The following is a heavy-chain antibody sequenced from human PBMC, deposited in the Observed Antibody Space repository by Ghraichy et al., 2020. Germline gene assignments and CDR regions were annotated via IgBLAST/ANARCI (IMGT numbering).Heavy chain of an antibody. Sequence: SKTLSLTCAVYGGSFSGYYWSWIRQPPGKGLEWIGEINHSGSTNYNPFLKSRVTISVDTSKNQFSLKLSSVTAADTAMYYCASEFEGTPVALWGQGTLVTVSS. CDR2: INHSGST. D-gene: IGHD1-1*01. J-gene: IGHJ4*02. V-gene: IGHV4-34*01. CDR3: ASEFEGTPVAL. CDR1: GGSFSGYY.